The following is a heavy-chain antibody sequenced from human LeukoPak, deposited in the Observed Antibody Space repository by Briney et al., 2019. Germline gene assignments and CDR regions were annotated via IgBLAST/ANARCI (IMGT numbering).Heavy chain of an antibody. CDR2: IYYSGST. V-gene: IGHV4-31*03. CDR3: VRLKSSGYYNDAFDI. J-gene: IGHJ3*02. Sequence: SETLSLTCTVSGGSISSGGYYWSWIRQHPGKGLEWIGYIYYSGSTYYNPSLKSRVTISVDTSKNQFSLKLSSVTAADTAVYYCVRLKSSGYYNDAFDIWGQGTMVTVSS. CDR1: GGSISSGGYY. D-gene: IGHD3-22*01.